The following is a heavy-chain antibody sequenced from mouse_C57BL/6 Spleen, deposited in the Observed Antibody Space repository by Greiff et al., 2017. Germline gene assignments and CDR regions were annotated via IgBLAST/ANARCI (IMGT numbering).Heavy chain of an antibody. V-gene: IGHV1-59*01. CDR3: ARRGYYGSSYGYAMDY. J-gene: IGHJ4*01. CDR1: GYTFTSSW. Sequence: QVQLQQPGAELVRPGTSVKLSCKASGYTFTSSWLHWVKQRPGQGLEWIGVIDPSDSYTNYNQKFKGKATLTVDTSSSTAYMQLSSLTSEDSAVYYCARRGYYGSSYGYAMDYWGQGTSVTVSS. D-gene: IGHD1-1*01. CDR2: IDPSDSYT.